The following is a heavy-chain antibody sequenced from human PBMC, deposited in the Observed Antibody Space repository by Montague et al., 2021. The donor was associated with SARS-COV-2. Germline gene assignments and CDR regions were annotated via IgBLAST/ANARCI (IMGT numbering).Heavy chain of an antibody. D-gene: IGHD3-22*01. CDR1: GGSISSSSYY. V-gene: IGHV4-39*01. CDR3: ARQGPFTMLVGNIFDY. J-gene: IGHJ4*02. Sequence: SETLSLTCTVSGGSISSSSYYWGWIRQPPGKGLEWIGSIYYSGSTYYNPSLKSRVTISADTSKNQFSLKLSSVTAADTAVYYCARQGPFTMLVGNIFDYWGQGTLVTVSS. CDR2: IYYSGST.